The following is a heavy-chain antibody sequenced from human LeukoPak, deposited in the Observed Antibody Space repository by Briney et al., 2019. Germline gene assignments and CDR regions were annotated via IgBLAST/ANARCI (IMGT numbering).Heavy chain of an antibody. J-gene: IGHJ6*03. CDR3: ARGAAAGTYYYYYMDV. CDR1: GYTFTGYH. CDR2: INPNSGDT. D-gene: IGHD6-13*01. V-gene: IGHV1-2*02. Sequence: ASEKVSCKASGYTFTGYHMHWVRQAPGQGLEWMGWINPNSGDTNYAQKFQGRVTMTRDTSISTAYMELSRLRSDDTAVYYCARGAAAGTYYYYYMDVWGKGTTVTVSS.